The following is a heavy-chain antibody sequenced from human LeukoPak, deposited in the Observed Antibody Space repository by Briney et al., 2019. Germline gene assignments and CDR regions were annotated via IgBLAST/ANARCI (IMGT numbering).Heavy chain of an antibody. V-gene: IGHV4-4*07. CDR2: IYTSGST. CDR3: ARDTVLGASGGAFDI. CDR1: GGSISSYY. J-gene: IGHJ3*02. Sequence: SETLSLNCTVSGGSISSYYWSWIRQPAGKGREWIGRIYTSGSTNYNPSLKSRVTMSVDTSKNQFSLKLSPVTAADTAVCYCARDTVLGASGGAFDIWGQGTMVTVSS. D-gene: IGHD4-17*01.